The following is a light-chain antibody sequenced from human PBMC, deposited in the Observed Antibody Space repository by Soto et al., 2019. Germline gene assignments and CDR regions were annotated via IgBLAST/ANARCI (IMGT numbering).Light chain of an antibody. J-gene: IGKJ1*01. CDR2: GAS. V-gene: IGKV3-15*01. Sequence: ERVITQFPATLSVSPVERATLSWRPSQSISDTLAWYQQKPGQAPRLLIYGASTRATDIPARFSGSGSGTEFTLTISSLQSEDFAVYYCQQYNNWPPVTFGQGTKVDIK. CDR1: QSISDT. CDR3: QQYNNWPPVT.